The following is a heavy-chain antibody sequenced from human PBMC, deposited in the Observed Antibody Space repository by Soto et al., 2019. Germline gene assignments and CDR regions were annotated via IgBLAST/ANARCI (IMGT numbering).Heavy chain of an antibody. CDR2: ICYSGST. D-gene: IGHD3-16*01. CDR3: XSXQVMLTFGVESEEWGIDS. Sequence: PSETLSLTCTVSGGSISSSSYCWGWIRQPPGKRLGWIGSICYSGSTYYNASLKRRVTISVDTAKSRLSVKLSSVTAAGTSVYDXXSXQVMLTFGVESEEWGIDSWGPGTLVTVST. CDR1: GGSISSSSYC. J-gene: IGHJ4*02. V-gene: IGHV4-39*01.